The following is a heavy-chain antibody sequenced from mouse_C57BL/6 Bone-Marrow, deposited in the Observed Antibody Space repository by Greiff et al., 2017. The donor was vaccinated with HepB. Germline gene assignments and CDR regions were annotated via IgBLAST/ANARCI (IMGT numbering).Heavy chain of an antibody. CDR2: IYPGSGNT. D-gene: IGHD2-4*01. Sequence: VQRVESGPELVKPGASVKISCKASGYSFTSYYIHWVKQRPGQGLEWIGWIYPGSGNTKYNEKFKGKATLTADTSSSTAYMQLSSLTSEDSAVYYCARWDDFAWFAYWGQGTLVTVSA. J-gene: IGHJ3*01. CDR3: ARWDDFAWFAY. CDR1: GYSFTSYY. V-gene: IGHV1-66*01.